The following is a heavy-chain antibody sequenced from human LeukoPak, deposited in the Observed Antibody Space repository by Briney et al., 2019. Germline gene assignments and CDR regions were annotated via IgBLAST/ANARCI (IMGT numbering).Heavy chain of an antibody. CDR3: AMNYDYVWGSYRR. D-gene: IGHD3-16*02. J-gene: IGHJ4*02. Sequence: SETLSLTCAVYGGSFSGYYWSWIRQPPGKGLEWIGEINHSGSTNYNPSPKSRVTISVDTSKNQFSLKLSSVTAADTAVYYCAMNYDYVWGSYRRWGQGTLVTVSS. CDR2: INHSGST. V-gene: IGHV4-34*01. CDR1: GGSFSGYY.